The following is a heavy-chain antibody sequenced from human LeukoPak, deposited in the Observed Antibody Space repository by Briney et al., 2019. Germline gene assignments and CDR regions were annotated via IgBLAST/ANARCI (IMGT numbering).Heavy chain of an antibody. J-gene: IGHJ3*02. CDR2: IYYSGST. Sequence: SETLSLTCTVSGGSISSYYWSWIRQPPGKGLEWTGYIYYSGSTNYNPSLDSRVSISVDTSKNQFSLRLNSVTTADTAVYYCARGSYYYDSSGYRTSFDAFDIWGQGTMVTVSS. D-gene: IGHD3-22*01. CDR1: GGSISSYY. CDR3: ARGSYYYDSSGYRTSFDAFDI. V-gene: IGHV4-59*01.